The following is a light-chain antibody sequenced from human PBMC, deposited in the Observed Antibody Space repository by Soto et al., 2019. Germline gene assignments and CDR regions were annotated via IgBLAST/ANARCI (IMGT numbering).Light chain of an antibody. J-gene: IGKJ1*01. Sequence: DIQMTHSPSSLSASLGDRVTITCRASQGISTYLKWYQQKPGKAPKLLIYAASSLQSGVPSKFSGSGSETDFTLTISSLQPDDFATYYCQQYNSYSWTFGQGTKVDIK. CDR3: QQYNSYSWT. V-gene: IGKV1-39*01. CDR2: AAS. CDR1: QGISTY.